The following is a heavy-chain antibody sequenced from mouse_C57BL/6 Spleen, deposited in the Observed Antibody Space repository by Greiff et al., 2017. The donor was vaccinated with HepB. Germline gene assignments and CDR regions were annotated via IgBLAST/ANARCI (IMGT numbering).Heavy chain of an antibody. CDR3: ARDWGSLYFDY. J-gene: IGHJ2*01. Sequence: ESGPGLVKPSQSLSLTCSVTGYSITSGYYWNRIRQFPGNKLEWMGYISYDGSNNYNPSLKNRISITRDTSKNQFFLKLNSVTTEDTATYYCARDWGSLYFDYWGQGTTLTVSS. V-gene: IGHV3-6*01. CDR2: ISYDGSN. CDR1: GYSITSGYY.